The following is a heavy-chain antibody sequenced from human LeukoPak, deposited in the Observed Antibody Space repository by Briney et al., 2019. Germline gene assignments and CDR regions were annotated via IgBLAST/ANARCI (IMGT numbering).Heavy chain of an antibody. Sequence: SETLSLTCTVSGYSISSGNYWGWIRQSPGKGLEWIGTIYHSGSTYYNPSLKSRVTISLETSKSQFSLKLSSVTAADTAVYYCARSLYSGYDFDYWGQGTLVTVSS. V-gene: IGHV4-38-2*02. CDR1: GYSISSGNY. D-gene: IGHD5-12*01. J-gene: IGHJ4*02. CDR2: IYHSGST. CDR3: ARSLYSGYDFDY.